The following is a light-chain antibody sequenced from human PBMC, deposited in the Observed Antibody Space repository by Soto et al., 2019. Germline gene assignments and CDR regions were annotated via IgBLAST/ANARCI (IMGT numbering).Light chain of an antibody. CDR3: QQSYIHPYT. CDR1: QSIANF. J-gene: IGKJ2*01. CDR2: AAS. V-gene: IGKV1-39*01. Sequence: DIQMTQSPSSLSASVGDRVTITCRASQSIANFLNWYQQKPGKAPKLLIYAASNLQSGVPSTFSGSGSGTGFSLTISSLQPEDFATYYCQQSYIHPYTFGQGTKLDIK.